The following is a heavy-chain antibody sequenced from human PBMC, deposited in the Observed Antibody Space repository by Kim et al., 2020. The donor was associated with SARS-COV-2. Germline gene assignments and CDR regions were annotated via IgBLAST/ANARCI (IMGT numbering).Heavy chain of an antibody. J-gene: IGHJ4*02. CDR2: INVGYGNT. D-gene: IGHD1-1*01. CDR3: ARDGTTRNGGYYFDF. Sequence: ASVKVSCKASGYTFTSYTLHWVRQAPGQGLEWMGWINVGYGNTRYLQKFQGRVTITRDTSASTAYMELSSLRSEDTAVYYCARDGTTRNGGYYFDFWGQGDLITVSS. CDR1: GYTFTSYT. V-gene: IGHV1-3*01.